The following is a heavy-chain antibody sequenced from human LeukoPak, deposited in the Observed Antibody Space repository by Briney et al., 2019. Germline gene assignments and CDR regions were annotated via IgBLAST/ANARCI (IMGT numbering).Heavy chain of an antibody. D-gene: IGHD3-9*01. J-gene: IGHJ5*02. CDR2: IWYDGGEK. V-gene: IGHV3-33*01. Sequence: GGSLRLSCAASGFTLSSYGMHWVRQAPGKGLELVAVIWYDGGEKYYADSVKGRLTISRDNSKNTLYLQMNSLRAEDTAVYYCASITPRYFDPNWFDPWGQGTLVTVSS. CDR1: GFTLSSYG. CDR3: ASITPRYFDPNWFDP.